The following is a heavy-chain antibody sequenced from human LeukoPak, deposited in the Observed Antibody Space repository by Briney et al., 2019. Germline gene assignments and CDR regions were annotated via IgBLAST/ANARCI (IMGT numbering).Heavy chain of an antibody. Sequence: SETLSLTCTVSGGSASSSLYYWGWVRQPPGKGLEWIGSISSSDKTYYDPSLESRVTISIDTSKNEFSLKLLSVTAADTAVYYCARHCDRVAVAAFDVWGPGTMVAVSS. D-gene: IGHD6-19*01. CDR3: ARHCDRVAVAAFDV. CDR2: ISSSDKT. CDR1: GGSASSSLYY. V-gene: IGHV4-39*01. J-gene: IGHJ3*01.